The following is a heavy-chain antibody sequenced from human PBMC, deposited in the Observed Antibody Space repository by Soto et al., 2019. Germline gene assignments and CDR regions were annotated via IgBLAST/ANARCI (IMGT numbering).Heavy chain of an antibody. CDR3: ARAGTYGSGSFVAFDI. J-gene: IGHJ3*02. CDR1: GFTVSSNY. D-gene: IGHD3-10*01. V-gene: IGHV3-53*04. CDR2: IYSGGST. Sequence: PGGSLRLSCAASGFTVSSNYMSWVRQAPGKGLEWVSVIYSGGSTYYADSVKGRFTISRHNSKNTLYLQMNSLRAEDTAVYYCARAGTYGSGSFVAFDIWGQGTMVTVSS.